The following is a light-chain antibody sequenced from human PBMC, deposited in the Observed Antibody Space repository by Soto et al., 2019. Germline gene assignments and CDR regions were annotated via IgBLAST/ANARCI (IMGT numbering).Light chain of an antibody. V-gene: IGKV3-20*01. CDR1: QSVSSSQ. Sequence: IVLIQATGPMCLSPGDRATLSCRASQSVSSSQLAWYQQKPGQAPRLVISGASSRATGIPDRLTGSGSGTDFTLTISRLEPEDFAVYYCQQYCTSPPTFGQGTNVDI. CDR3: QQYCTSPPT. CDR2: GAS. J-gene: IGKJ1*01.